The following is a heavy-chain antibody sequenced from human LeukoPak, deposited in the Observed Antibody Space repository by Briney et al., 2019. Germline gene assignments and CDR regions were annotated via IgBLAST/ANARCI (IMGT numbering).Heavy chain of an antibody. J-gene: IGHJ6*03. Sequence: SETLSLTCTISGGSTSSYYWSWIRQPPGKGLEWIGYIYYTGSTNHNPSLKSRVTISVDTSKNQFSLKLSSATAADTAVYYCARVVYSGYDFRGAMDVWGKGTTVTVSS. V-gene: IGHV4-59*01. CDR2: IYYTGST. D-gene: IGHD5-12*01. CDR3: ARVVYSGYDFRGAMDV. CDR1: GGSTSSYY.